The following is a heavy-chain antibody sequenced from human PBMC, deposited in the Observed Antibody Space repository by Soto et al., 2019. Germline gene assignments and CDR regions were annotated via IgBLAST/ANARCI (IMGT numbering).Heavy chain of an antibody. V-gene: IGHV4-61*08. CDR1: GAALSSGGYF. J-gene: IGHJ5*02. Sequence: SETLSLTCTVSGAALSSGGYFYTWVRQPPGKGLEWLGYIYYSGVTNYNPSLKSRGTISLAKSKSQFSLRLISVTAADTAVYYCTREQSDDNYFDPWGQGTLVTVSS. CDR3: TREQSDDNYFDP. CDR2: IYYSGVT. D-gene: IGHD6-19*01.